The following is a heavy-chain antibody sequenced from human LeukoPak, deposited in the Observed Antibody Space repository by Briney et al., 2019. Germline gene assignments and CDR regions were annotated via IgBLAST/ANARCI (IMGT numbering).Heavy chain of an antibody. Sequence: SETLSLTCAVYGGSFSGYYWSWIRQPPGKGLEWIGEINHSGSTNYNPSLKSRVTISVDTSKNQFSLKLSSVTAADTAVYYCARGDCSSTSCYCIWFDPWGQGTLVTVPS. CDR2: INHSGST. CDR3: ARGDCSSTSCYCIWFDP. J-gene: IGHJ5*02. D-gene: IGHD2-2*01. V-gene: IGHV4-34*01. CDR1: GGSFSGYY.